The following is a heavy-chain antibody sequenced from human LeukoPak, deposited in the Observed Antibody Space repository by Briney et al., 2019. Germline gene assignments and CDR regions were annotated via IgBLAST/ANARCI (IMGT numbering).Heavy chain of an antibody. Sequence: SETLSLTCAVSGGSFSGYYWSWIRQPPGQGLEWIGEINHSGSTNSNPSLKSRVTISVDTYKNQFSLKLSSVTAADTAVYYCARGHNYYDSSGYYYYYGMDVWGQGTTVTVSS. D-gene: IGHD3-22*01. CDR2: INHSGST. V-gene: IGHV4-34*01. CDR3: ARGHNYYDSSGYYYYYGMDV. CDR1: GGSFSGYY. J-gene: IGHJ6*02.